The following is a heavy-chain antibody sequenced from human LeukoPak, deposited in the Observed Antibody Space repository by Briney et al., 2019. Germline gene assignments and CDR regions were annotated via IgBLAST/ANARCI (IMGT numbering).Heavy chain of an antibody. J-gene: IGHJ4*02. CDR3: ARGLKYYYDSSGYYGGDY. V-gene: IGHV3-11*01. Sequence: PGGPLRLSCAASGFIFNDFYMSWIRQAPGKGLEWISYISNTGDTKYYAASVRGRFTISRDNADNSLSLQLDSLRDEDTGIYYCARGLKYYYDSSGYYGGDYWGQGTPVTVSS. D-gene: IGHD3-22*01. CDR1: GFIFNDFY. CDR2: ISNTGDTK.